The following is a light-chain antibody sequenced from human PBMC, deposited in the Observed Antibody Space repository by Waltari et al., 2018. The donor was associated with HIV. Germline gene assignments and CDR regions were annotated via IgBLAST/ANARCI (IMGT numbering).Light chain of an antibody. CDR1: SSDIGAYHY. J-gene: IGLJ1*01. V-gene: IGLV2-23*02. Sequence: QSALTQPASVSGSAGQSITISCPGGSSDIGAYHYVSWFQQHSVKAPKLIIYDVSKRPSGVSDRFAGSKSGNTAYLTISGLQTEDEADYHCCSYAGSSTGVFGTGTKVTVL. CDR2: DVS. CDR3: CSYAGSSTGV.